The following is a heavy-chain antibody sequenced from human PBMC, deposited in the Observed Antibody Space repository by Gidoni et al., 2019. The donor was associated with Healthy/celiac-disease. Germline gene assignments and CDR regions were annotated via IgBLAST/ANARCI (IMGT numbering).Heavy chain of an antibody. J-gene: IGHJ6*03. V-gene: IGHV3-21*01. CDR3: ARSIHCTNGVCYFYYYYYMDV. CDR2: ISSSSSYI. Sequence: EVQLVESGGGLVKPGGSLRLYCASSGFTFISYSMTWVRQAPGKGLEWVSSISSSSSYIYYADSVKGRFTISRDNAKNSLYLQMNSLRAEDTAVYYCARSIHCTNGVCYFYYYYYMDVWGKGTTVTVSS. D-gene: IGHD2-8*01. CDR1: GFTFISYS.